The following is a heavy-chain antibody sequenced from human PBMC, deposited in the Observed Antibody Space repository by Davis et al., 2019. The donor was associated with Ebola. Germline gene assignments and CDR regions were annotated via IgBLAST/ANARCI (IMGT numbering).Heavy chain of an antibody. Sequence: PGGSLRLSCAASGFTFSSYDMHWVRHATGKGLEWVSAIGTAGDTYYPGSVKGRFTISRENAKNSLYLQMNSLRAGDTAVYYCARVSHYYDSSGYYSDAFDIWGQGTMVTVSS. CDR2: IGTAGDT. CDR1: GFTFSSYD. CDR3: ARVSHYYDSSGYYSDAFDI. J-gene: IGHJ3*02. V-gene: IGHV3-13*01. D-gene: IGHD3-22*01.